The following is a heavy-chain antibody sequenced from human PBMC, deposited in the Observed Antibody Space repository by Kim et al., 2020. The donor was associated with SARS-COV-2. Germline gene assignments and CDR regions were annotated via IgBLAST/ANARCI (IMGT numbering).Heavy chain of an antibody. J-gene: IGHJ4*02. CDR3: AREEGVAGGPRSGDYFDY. V-gene: IGHV3-21*01. Sequence: GGSLRLSCAASGFTFSSYSMNWVRQAPGKGLEWVSSISSSSSYIYYADSVKGRFTISRDNAKNSLYLQMNSLRAEDTVVYYCAREEGVAGGPRSGDYFDYWGQGTLVTVSS. CDR1: GFTFSSYS. CDR2: ISSSSSYI. D-gene: IGHD6-19*01.